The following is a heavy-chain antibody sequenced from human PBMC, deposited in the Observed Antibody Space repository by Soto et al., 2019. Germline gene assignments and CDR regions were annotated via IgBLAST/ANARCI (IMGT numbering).Heavy chain of an antibody. CDR2: IYYSGST. CDR1: GGSVSSGDYF. V-gene: IGHV4-61*08. D-gene: IGHD3-10*01. Sequence: PSETLSLTCTVSGGSVSSGDYFWSWLRQSPGKRLEWTAYIYYSGSTNYNPSLKSRATISVDTSKSQVSLTLTSMTAADAALYYCARSPNYYYYGFGVWGQGTAVTVSS. CDR3: ARSPNYYYYGFGV. J-gene: IGHJ6*02.